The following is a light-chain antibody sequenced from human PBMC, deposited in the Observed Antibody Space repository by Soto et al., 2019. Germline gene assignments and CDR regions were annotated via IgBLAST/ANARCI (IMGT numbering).Light chain of an antibody. CDR1: SSNIGDNT. V-gene: IGLV1-44*01. CDR2: SNN. J-gene: IGLJ2*01. Sequence: QSVLTQPPSASGTPGQRVTISCSGSSSNIGDNTVNWYQQLPGTAPKLLIYSNNQRPSGVPDRFSGSKSGTSASLAISGLQSEDEADYYSAAWDDSLNGVVFGGGTKLTVL. CDR3: AAWDDSLNGVV.